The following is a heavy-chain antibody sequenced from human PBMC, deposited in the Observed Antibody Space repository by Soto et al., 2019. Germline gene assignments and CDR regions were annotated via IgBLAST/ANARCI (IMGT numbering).Heavy chain of an antibody. Sequence: GSLRLSCSASGFTFSYYWMSWVRQAPGKGLEWVANIREDGSEEYYVDSVKGRFTISRDNAKNSLYLQMNSLRAEDMAVYYCARAVGAINVWGQGTLVTVSS. D-gene: IGHD1-26*01. V-gene: IGHV3-7*05. J-gene: IGHJ4*02. CDR3: ARAVGAINV. CDR1: GFTFSYYW. CDR2: IREDGSEE.